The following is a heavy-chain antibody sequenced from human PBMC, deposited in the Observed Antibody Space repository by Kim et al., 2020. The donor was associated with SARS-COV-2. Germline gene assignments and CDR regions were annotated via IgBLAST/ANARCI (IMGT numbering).Heavy chain of an antibody. CDR3: ASLADYPPGGLVINYYYYGMDV. Sequence: SVKVSCKASGGTFSSYAISWVRQAPGQGLEWMGGIIPIFGTANYAQKFQGRVTITADESTSTAYMELSSLRSEDTAVYYCASLADYPPGGLVINYYYYGMDVWGQGTTVTVSS. J-gene: IGHJ6*02. CDR1: GGTFSSYA. D-gene: IGHD3-9*01. V-gene: IGHV1-69*13. CDR2: IIPIFGTA.